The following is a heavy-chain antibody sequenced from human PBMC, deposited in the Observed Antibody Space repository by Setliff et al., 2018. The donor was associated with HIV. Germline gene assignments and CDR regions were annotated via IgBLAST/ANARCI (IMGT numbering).Heavy chain of an antibody. CDR3: AREGGQGYSGSGSFYHRNFDL. Sequence: SETLSLTCSVSGASLQSYYWSWIRQPAGKGLQWIGRIYYVGWSKYNPSLEDRVTMSVDTSNNQFSLKLTSVTAADTALYYCAREGGQGYSGSGSFYHRNFDLWGRGTLVTVSS. CDR1: GASLQSYY. CDR2: IYYVGWS. V-gene: IGHV4-4*07. J-gene: IGHJ2*01. D-gene: IGHD3-10*01.